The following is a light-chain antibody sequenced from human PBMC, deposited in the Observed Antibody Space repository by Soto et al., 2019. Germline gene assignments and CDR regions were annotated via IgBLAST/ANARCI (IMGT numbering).Light chain of an antibody. CDR3: QQSYSTPRT. Sequence: EVVLTQSPGTLSLSPGERATLSCRASQSVGSSYLAWYQQKPGQAPRVLVYGTSSRATGIPDRFSGSGSGTDFTLTISSLQPEDFATYYCQQSYSTPRTFGQGTKVDNK. CDR1: QSVGSSY. V-gene: IGKV3-20*01. J-gene: IGKJ1*01. CDR2: GTS.